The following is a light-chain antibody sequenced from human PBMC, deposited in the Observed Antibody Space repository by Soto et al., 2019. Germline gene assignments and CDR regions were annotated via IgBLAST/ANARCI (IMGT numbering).Light chain of an antibody. CDR2: EVT. CDR3: SSLRSGSTRV. V-gene: IGLV2-14*01. CDR1: SSDVGGYDY. Sequence: QSVLAQPASVSGSPGQSIAISCTGTSSDVGGYDYVSWHQQHPDKAPKLIVYEVTHRPSGVSSRFSGSKSGNTASLTISGLQAEDEADYYCSSLRSGSTRVFGTGTKVTVL. J-gene: IGLJ1*01.